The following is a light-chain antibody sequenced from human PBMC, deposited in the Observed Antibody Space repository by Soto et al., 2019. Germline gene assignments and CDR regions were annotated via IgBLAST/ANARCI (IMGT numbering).Light chain of an antibody. CDR2: GAS. CDR3: QQYNKWPPLT. J-gene: IGKJ4*01. CDR1: QSVSSN. Sequence: EIVMTQSPATLSVSPGERATLSCRASQSVSSNLAWYQQKPGQAPRLLIYGASTTATGIPARFSGSGSGTEFTLTISSLQSEDFAIYYCQQYNKWPPLTFGGGTKVEI. V-gene: IGKV3-15*01.